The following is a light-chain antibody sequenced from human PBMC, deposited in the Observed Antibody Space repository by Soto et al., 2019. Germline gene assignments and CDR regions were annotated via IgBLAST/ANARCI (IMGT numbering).Light chain of an antibody. Sequence: EIVLTQSPGTLSLSPGERATLSCRASQSVSSSYLAWYQQKPGQAPRLLIYGASSRATGIPDRFSGSGSGTDFTLTISRLEPEDFAVYYCQQYVLSLTFGGGTKVEIK. CDR1: QSVSSSY. V-gene: IGKV3-20*01. CDR2: GAS. J-gene: IGKJ4*01. CDR3: QQYVLSLT.